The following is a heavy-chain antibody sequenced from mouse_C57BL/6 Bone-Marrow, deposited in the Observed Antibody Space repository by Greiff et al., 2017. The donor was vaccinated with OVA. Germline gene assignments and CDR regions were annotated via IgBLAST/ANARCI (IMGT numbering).Heavy chain of an antibody. CDR1: GFNIKDYY. V-gene: IGHV14-2*01. D-gene: IGHD1-1*01. Sequence: VHVKQSGAELVKPGASVKLSCTASGFNIKDYYMHWVKQRTEQGLEWIGRIDPEDGETKYAPKFQGKATITADTSSNTAYLQLSSLTSEDTAVYYCALITTVVATRDYWGQGTTLTVSS. J-gene: IGHJ2*01. CDR2: IDPEDGET. CDR3: ALITTVVATRDY.